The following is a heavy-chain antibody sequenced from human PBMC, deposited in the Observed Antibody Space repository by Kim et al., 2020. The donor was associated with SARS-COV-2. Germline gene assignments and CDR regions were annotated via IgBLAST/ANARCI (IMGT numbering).Heavy chain of an antibody. V-gene: IGHV4-39*01. Sequence: NPTTSLKGRVTISVDTSKKQFSLRLSSVTAADAAVYYCARHLRNWYFDLWGRGTLVTVSS. CDR3: ARHLRNWYFDL. J-gene: IGHJ2*01.